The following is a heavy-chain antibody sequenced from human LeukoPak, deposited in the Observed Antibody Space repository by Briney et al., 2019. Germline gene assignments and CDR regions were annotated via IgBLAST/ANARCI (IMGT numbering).Heavy chain of an antibody. J-gene: IGHJ5*02. CDR2: ISWNSDNV. CDR3: AKGGQQLLNDWFDP. Sequence: GGSLRLSCAASGFTFDDYAMHWVRQAPGKGLEWVSGISWNSDNVDYADSVKGRFTISRDNAKNSLYLQMNSLRTEDMALYYCAKGGQQLLNDWFDPGARGPWSPSPQ. D-gene: IGHD6-13*01. V-gene: IGHV3-9*03. CDR1: GFTFDDYA.